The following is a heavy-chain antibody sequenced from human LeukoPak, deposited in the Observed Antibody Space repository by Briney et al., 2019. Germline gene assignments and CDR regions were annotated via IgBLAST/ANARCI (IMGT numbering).Heavy chain of an antibody. CDR2: INHSGST. CDR1: GGSFSGYY. J-gene: IGHJ4*02. D-gene: IGHD3-3*01. CDR3: ARGRLTIFGVVKRAALDY. V-gene: IGHV4-34*01. Sequence: SETLSLTCAVYGGSFSGYYWSWIRQPPGKGLEWIGEINHSGSTNYNPSLKSRVTISVDTSKNQFPLKLSSVTAADTAVYYCARGRLTIFGVVKRAALDYWGQGTLVTVSS.